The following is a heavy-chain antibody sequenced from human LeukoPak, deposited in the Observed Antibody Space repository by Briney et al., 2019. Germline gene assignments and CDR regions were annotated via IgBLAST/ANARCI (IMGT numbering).Heavy chain of an antibody. Sequence: SETLSLTCTVSGYSISGGYYWGWSRQPPGKGVEWIGTIYYSGSTYYNPSLKSRVTISVDTSKNQFSLKMSSVTAADTAVYYCARDYYDFWSGYYYRHFDYWGQGTLVTVSS. D-gene: IGHD3-3*01. CDR2: IYYSGST. J-gene: IGHJ4*02. CDR1: GYSISGGYY. V-gene: IGHV4-38-2*02. CDR3: ARDYYDFWSGYYYRHFDY.